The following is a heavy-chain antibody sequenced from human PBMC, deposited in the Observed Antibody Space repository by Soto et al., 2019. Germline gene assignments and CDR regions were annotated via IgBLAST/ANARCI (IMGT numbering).Heavy chain of an antibody. D-gene: IGHD3-16*01. Sequence: QVQLQESGPGLVKPSETLSLTCTVSGAPITTTKWWAWVRLPPGKGLEWIGELSRGDERSSNPSLEGRFTMSLDKSNNHFSLKLTSVTAADRAIYYCATQTISYTWGVWGRGTSVTVSS. CDR1: GAPITTTKW. CDR2: LSRGDER. V-gene: IGHV4-4*02. CDR3: ATQTISYTWGV. J-gene: IGHJ6*02.